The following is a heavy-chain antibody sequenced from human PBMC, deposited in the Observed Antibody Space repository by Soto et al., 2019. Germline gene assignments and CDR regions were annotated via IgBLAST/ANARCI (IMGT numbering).Heavy chain of an antibody. CDR1: GYTFTGYY. CDR2: INPNSGGT. Sequence: EASVKVSCKASGYTFTGYYMHWVRQAPGQGLEWMGWINPNSGGTNYAQKFQGWVTMTRDTSISTAYMELSRLRSDDTAVYYCARGGSCSSTSCYTGLVYYGMDVWGQGTTVTVSS. CDR3: ARGGSCSSTSCYTGLVYYGMDV. V-gene: IGHV1-2*04. D-gene: IGHD2-2*02. J-gene: IGHJ6*02.